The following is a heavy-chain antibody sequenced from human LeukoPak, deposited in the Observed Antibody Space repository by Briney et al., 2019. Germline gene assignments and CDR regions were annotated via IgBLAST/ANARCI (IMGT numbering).Heavy chain of an antibody. J-gene: IGHJ4*02. V-gene: IGHV4-39*01. D-gene: IGHD2-2*03. CDR1: GGSISSSSYY. CDR2: MYYSGSA. Sequence: SETLSLTCTVSGGSISSSSYYWGWIRQPPGKGLEWIERMYYSGSAYYNPSLKSRVTISVDASKNQFSLKLSSVTAADTAVYYCASGYCSSTSCYYFDYWGQGTLVTVSS. CDR3: ASGYCSSTSCYYFDY.